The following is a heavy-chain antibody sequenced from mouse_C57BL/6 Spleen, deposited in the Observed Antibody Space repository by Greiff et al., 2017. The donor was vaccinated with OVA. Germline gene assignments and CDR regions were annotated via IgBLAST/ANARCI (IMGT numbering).Heavy chain of an antibody. CDR3: ARSPYYYGSSHWYFDV. V-gene: IGHV1-75*01. J-gene: IGHJ1*03. D-gene: IGHD1-1*01. CDR2: IFPGSGST. CDR1: GYTFTDYY. Sequence: QVQLQQSGPELVKPGASVKISCKASGYTFTDYYINWVKQRPGQGLEWIGWIFPGSGSTYYNEKFKGKATLTVAKSSSTAYMLLSSLTSEDSAVYFCARSPYYYGSSHWYFDVWGTGTTVTVSS.